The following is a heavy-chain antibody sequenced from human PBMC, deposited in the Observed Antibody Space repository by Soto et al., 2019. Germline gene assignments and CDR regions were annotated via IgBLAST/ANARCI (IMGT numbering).Heavy chain of an antibody. CDR1: DYSISSGYC. D-gene: IGHD1-1*01. J-gene: IGHJ4*02. V-gene: IGHV4-38-2*01. CDR3: ARGQGDGYNYYFDY. CDR2: IYHSGSS. Sequence: SETLSLTCAVSDYSISSGYCWGWIRQPPGKGLEWVGSIYHSGSSYYNPSLKRRVTISVDTSKNQFSLKLSSVTAADTAVYYCARGQGDGYNYYFDYWGQGTLVTVSS.